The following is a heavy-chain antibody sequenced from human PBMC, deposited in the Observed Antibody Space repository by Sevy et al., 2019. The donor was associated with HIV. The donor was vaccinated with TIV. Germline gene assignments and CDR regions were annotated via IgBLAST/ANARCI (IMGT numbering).Heavy chain of an antibody. CDR1: GYTFTSYG. Sequence: ASVKVSCKASGYTFTSYGISWVRQAPGQGLEWMGWISAYNGNTNYAQKLQGRVTMTTDTSTSTAYMELRSLRSDDTAVYYCARGEEGYCSSTSCYPTSYRMDVWGQGTTVTVSS. CDR3: ARGEEGYCSSTSCYPTSYRMDV. CDR2: ISAYNGNT. J-gene: IGHJ6*02. D-gene: IGHD2-2*01. V-gene: IGHV1-18*01.